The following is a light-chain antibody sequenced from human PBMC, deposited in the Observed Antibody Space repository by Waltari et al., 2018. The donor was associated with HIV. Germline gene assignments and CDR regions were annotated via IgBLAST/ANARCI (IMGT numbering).Light chain of an antibody. CDR2: YAS. V-gene: IGKV1-33*01. CDR3: QQYDNLPYL. CDR1: QVLSNN. Sequence: DIPITQSPSSLSAPVGGGVAITCQAIQVLSNNLSWYHQKPGKAPKLLIYYASKLETGDPSRFSLSESGTEFTFSITSLQPEDFAAYYCQQYDNLPYLFGQGTYLELK. J-gene: IGKJ2*01.